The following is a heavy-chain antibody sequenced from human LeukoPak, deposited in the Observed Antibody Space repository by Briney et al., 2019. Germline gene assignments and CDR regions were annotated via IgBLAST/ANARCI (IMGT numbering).Heavy chain of an antibody. V-gene: IGHV1-18*01. D-gene: IGHD3-22*01. CDR2: ISAYNGNT. Sequence: ASVKVSCKASGYTFTSYGISWVRQAPGQGLEWMGWISAYNGNTNYAQKFQGRVTITADESTSTAYMELSSLRSEDTAVYYCARETPMHYYDSSGYVWFDPWGQGTLVTVSS. CDR1: GYTFTSYG. J-gene: IGHJ5*02. CDR3: ARETPMHYYDSSGYVWFDP.